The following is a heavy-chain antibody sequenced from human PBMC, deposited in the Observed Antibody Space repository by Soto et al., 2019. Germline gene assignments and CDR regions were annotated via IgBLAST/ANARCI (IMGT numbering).Heavy chain of an antibody. J-gene: IGHJ6*02. CDR3: ARSHFGALYGMDV. CDR2: IYYSGST. V-gene: IGHV4-59*01. CDR1: GGSISSYY. D-gene: IGHD3-16*01. Sequence: SETLSLTCTVSGGSISSYYWSWIRQPPGKGLEWIGYIYYSGSTNYNPSLKSRVTISVDTSKNQFSLKLSSVTAADTAVYYCARSHFGALYGMDVWGQGTTVTVSS.